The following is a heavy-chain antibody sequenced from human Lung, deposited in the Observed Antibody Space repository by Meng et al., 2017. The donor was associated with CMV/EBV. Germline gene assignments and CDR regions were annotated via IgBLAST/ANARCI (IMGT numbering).Heavy chain of an antibody. J-gene: IGHJ4*02. D-gene: IGHD2-21*01. CDR3: AGHCVSPDCAPFDY. CDR1: GFAFGSYW. CDR2: ISGDGNSA. Sequence: GESXKIPCAASGFAFGSYWMHWVRQAPGKGLVWVSRISGDGNSAFYADSVKGRLTLYRDNATNTLYLQMISLRADDTAIYYCAGHCVSPDCAPFDYWGPGXLVTVSS. V-gene: IGHV3-74*01.